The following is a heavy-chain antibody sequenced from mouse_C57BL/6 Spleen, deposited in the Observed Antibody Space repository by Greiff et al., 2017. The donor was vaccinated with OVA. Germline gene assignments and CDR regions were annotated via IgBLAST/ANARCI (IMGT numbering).Heavy chain of an antibody. CDR2: IYPGDGDT. Sequence: QVQLQQSGPELVKPGASVKISCKASGYAFSSSWMNWVKQRPGKGLEWIGRIYPGDGDTNYNGKFKGKATLTADKSSSTAYMQLSGLTSEDSAVYFCARLEAYFDVWGTGTTVTVSS. CDR1: GYAFSSSW. J-gene: IGHJ1*03. CDR3: ARLEAYFDV. V-gene: IGHV1-82*01.